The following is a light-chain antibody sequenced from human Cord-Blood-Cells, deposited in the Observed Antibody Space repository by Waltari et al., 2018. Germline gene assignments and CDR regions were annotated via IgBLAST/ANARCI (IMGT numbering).Light chain of an antibody. CDR1: QSISSY. CDR2: AAS. Sequence: DIQMTQSPSSLSASVGDRVNITCRASQSISSYLNWYQQKPGKATKLLIYAASSLQSGVPSRFSGSGSGTDFTLTISSLQPEDFATYYCQQSYSTPWTFGQGTKVEIK. CDR3: QQSYSTPWT. J-gene: IGKJ1*01. V-gene: IGKV1-39*01.